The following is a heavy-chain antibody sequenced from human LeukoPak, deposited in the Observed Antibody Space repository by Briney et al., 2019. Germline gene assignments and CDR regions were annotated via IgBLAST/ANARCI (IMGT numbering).Heavy chain of an antibody. V-gene: IGHV3-48*02. J-gene: IGHJ4*02. CDR1: GFTFSQYS. CDR3: ARYSYGSLDY. CDR2: ITSSSSIM. Sequence: PGGSLRLSCAASGFTFSQYSMNWVRQVPGKGLEWVSYITSSSSIMSYADSVKGRFTISRDNARNSLFLQMNSLRDEDTAVYYCARYSYGSLDYWGQGTLVTVSS. D-gene: IGHD5-18*01.